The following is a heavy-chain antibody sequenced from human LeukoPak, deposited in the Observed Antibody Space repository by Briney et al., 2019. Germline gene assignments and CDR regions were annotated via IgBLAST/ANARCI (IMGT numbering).Heavy chain of an antibody. CDR3: AKDHADSIDY. D-gene: IGHD2-21*02. CDR2: MSNSVGST. Sequence: PGGSLKVSCAASGFTFSSYAMNWVRQAPGKGLEWVSAMSNSVGSTYIADPVKGRFTISRDNSKNTLYLQMNSLRAEDTAVYYCAKDHADSIDYWGQGTLVTVSS. J-gene: IGHJ4*02. V-gene: IGHV3-23*01. CDR1: GFTFSSYA.